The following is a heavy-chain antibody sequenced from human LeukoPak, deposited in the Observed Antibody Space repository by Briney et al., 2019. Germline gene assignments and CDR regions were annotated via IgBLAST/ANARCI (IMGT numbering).Heavy chain of an antibody. CDR3: AKGHSAYGTGFDF. V-gene: IGHV3-11*01. D-gene: IGHD5-12*01. CDR2: ISSSGSTM. J-gene: IGHJ4*02. Sequence: GGSLRLSCAASGFTVSSNYMSWVRQAPGKGLEWVSYISSSGSTMYYADSVKGRFTVSRDNAKNSLFLQMNNLRAEDTAVYYCAKGHSAYGTGFDFWGQGTLVTVSS. CDR1: GFTVSSNY.